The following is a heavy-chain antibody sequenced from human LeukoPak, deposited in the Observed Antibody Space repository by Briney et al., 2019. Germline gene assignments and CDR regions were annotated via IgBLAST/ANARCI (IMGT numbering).Heavy chain of an antibody. J-gene: IGHJ4*02. Sequence: ASVKVSCKASGYTFTSYGISWVRQAPGQGLEWMGIINPSGGTTSYAQKFQGRVTVTRDMSTTTVYMELSSLRSEDTAVYYCARDSPVTGPQNFDFWGQGTLVTVSS. CDR2: INPSGGTT. V-gene: IGHV1-46*01. CDR3: ARDSPVTGPQNFDF. D-gene: IGHD6-19*01. CDR1: GYTFTSYG.